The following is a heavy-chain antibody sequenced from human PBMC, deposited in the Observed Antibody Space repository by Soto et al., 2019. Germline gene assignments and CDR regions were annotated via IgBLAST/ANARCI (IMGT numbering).Heavy chain of an antibody. CDR1: GDSVSSNSAA. J-gene: IGHJ5*02. V-gene: IGHV6-1*01. CDR3: ARQPTRTTVLLGQILANDWFDP. D-gene: IGHD4-17*01. Sequence: PSQTLSLTCAISGDSVSSNSAAWNWIRQSPSRGLEWLGRTYYRSKWYNDYAVSVKSRITINPDTSKNQFSLQLNSVTPEDTAVYYCARQPTRTTVLLGQILANDWFDPWGQGTLVTVSS. CDR2: TYYRSKWYN.